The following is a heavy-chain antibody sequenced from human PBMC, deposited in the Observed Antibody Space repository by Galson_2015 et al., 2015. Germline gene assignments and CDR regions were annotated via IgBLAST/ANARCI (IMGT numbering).Heavy chain of an antibody. J-gene: IGHJ4*02. CDR3: ARSGYSGYEFDY. CDR1: GYSFTTSW. V-gene: IGHV5-51*01. CDR2: IYPGDSDT. Sequence: QSGAEVKKPGESLKISCKGSGYSFTTSWIGWVRQMPEKGLEWMGIIYPGDSDTRYSPSFQGQVTISADKSINTAYLQRSSLEASDTAMYYCARSGYSGYEFDYWGQGTLVTVSS. D-gene: IGHD5-12*01.